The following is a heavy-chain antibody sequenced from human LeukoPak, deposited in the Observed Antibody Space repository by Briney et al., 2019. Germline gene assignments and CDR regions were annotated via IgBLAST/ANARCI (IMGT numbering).Heavy chain of an antibody. J-gene: IGHJ4*02. Sequence: GGSLRLSCAASGFTFSTYTMNWVRQAPGKGLEWVSSISGSGGTTYYADSVKGRFTISRVNSKNTLYLEMNSLRAEDTAVYYCAKDVARYCSGGTCPNYFDYWGQGTLVTVSS. CDR2: ISGSGGTT. CDR1: GFTFSTYT. V-gene: IGHV3-23*01. CDR3: AKDVARYCSGGTCPNYFDY. D-gene: IGHD2-15*01.